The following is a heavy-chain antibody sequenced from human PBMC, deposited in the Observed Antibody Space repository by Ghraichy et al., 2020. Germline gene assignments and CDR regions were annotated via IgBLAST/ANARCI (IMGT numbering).Heavy chain of an antibody. V-gene: IGHV3-23*01. J-gene: IGHJ4*02. D-gene: IGHD1-20*01. CDR2: ISGSGDRT. CDR1: GFPFSSYV. CDR3: AKDVGITETSFEY. Sequence: GRSLRLSCAASGFPFSSYVMTWVRQAPGKGLEWVSTISGSGDRTYYADSVRGRFTISRDNSKNTVFLQMSSLRAEDTALYYCAKDVGITETSFEYWGQGTLVTVSS.